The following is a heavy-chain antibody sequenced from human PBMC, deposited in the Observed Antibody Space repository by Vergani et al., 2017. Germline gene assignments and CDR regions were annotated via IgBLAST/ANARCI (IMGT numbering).Heavy chain of an antibody. J-gene: IGHJ4*02. CDR2: IYYSGST. CDR3: ARQYSSSGDDY. D-gene: IGHD6-6*01. V-gene: IGHV4-39*01. CDR1: GGSISSSSYY. Sequence: QLQLQESGPGLVKPSETLSLTCTVSGGSISSSSYYWGWIRQPPGKGLEWIGSIYYSGSTYYNPSLKSRVTISVDTSKNQFSLKLSSVTAADTAVYYCARQYSSSGDDYWGQGTLVTVSS.